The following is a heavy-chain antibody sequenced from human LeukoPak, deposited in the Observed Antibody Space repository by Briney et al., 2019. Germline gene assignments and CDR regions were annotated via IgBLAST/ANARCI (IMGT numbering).Heavy chain of an antibody. J-gene: IGHJ6*04. CDR1: GGSFSGYY. CDR3: ARGRVVVVPAARYYYGMDV. D-gene: IGHD2-2*01. Sequence: PSETLPLTCAVYGGSFSGYYWSWIRQPPGKGLEWIGEINHSGSTNYNPSLKSRVTISVDTSKNQFSLKLSSVTAADTAVYYCARGRVVVVPAARYYYGMDVWGKGTTVTVSS. V-gene: IGHV4-34*01. CDR2: INHSGST.